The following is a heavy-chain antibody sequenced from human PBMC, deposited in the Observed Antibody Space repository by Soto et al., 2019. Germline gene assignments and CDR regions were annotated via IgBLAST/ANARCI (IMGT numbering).Heavy chain of an antibody. CDR2: IYPGDSDT. Sequence: GESLKISCKASGYSFTTYWIGWVRQMPGKGLGWMGIIYPGDSDTRYSPSFQGQVTISADKSISTAYLQWSSLKASDSAMFYCARKDIARNSVDFWGQGTLVTVSS. V-gene: IGHV5-51*01. J-gene: IGHJ4*02. CDR1: GYSFTTYW. D-gene: IGHD6-6*01. CDR3: ARKDIARNSVDF.